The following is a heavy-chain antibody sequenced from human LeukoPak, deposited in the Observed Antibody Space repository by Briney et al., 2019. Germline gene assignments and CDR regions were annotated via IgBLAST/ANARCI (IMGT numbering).Heavy chain of an antibody. Sequence: PSETLSLTCTVSGGSISSYYWSWIRQPPGKGLEWIGYIYYSGSTNYNPSLKSRVTISVDTSKNQFSLKLSSVTAADTAVYYCAGDPYYDFWSGYSHYYYMDVWGKGTTVTVSS. CDR1: GGSISSYY. V-gene: IGHV4-59*12. CDR2: IYYSGST. CDR3: AGDPYYDFWSGYSHYYYMDV. D-gene: IGHD3-3*01. J-gene: IGHJ6*03.